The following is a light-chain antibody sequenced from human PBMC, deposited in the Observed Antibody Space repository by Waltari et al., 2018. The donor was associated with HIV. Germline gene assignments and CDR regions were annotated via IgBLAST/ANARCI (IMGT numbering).Light chain of an antibody. CDR1: QSVLYSSNNRDY. J-gene: IGKJ2*01. CDR2: GAS. V-gene: IGKV4-1*01. Sequence: DIVMTQTPNSLAVSLGERATLNCKSSQSVLYSSNNRDYLAWYQQRPGQPPKLLIYGASTREYGVPDRFSGSGSGTDFNLTISSLRAEDVAVYYCQQYYATPQTFGQGTKLEIK. CDR3: QQYYATPQT.